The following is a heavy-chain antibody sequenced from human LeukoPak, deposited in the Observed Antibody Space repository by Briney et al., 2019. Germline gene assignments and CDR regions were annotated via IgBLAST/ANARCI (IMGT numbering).Heavy chain of an antibody. V-gene: IGHV3-20*04. CDR2: ITWNGGST. CDR3: AMKFSGDYYYMDV. Sequence: PGGSLRLSCAASGFSIGDYGMSWVRHTPEKGLEWVSGITWNGGSTGYADSVKGRFTISRDNAMNSLYLQMNSLRAEDTALYYCAMKFSGDYYYMDVWGKGTPVTVFS. D-gene: IGHD3-10*01. CDR1: GFSIGDYG. J-gene: IGHJ6*03.